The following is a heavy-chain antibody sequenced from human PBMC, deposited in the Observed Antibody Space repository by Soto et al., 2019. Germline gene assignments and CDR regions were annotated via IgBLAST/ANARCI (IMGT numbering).Heavy chain of an antibody. J-gene: IGHJ3*02. D-gene: IGHD5-12*01. CDR3: AKAVATILGCAFDI. CDR2: TSYDGSDK. CDR1: GFTFTSYG. Sequence: PGGSLRLSCAASGFTFTSYGMHWVRQAPGEGLEWVAVTSYDGSDKYYADSVKGRFTISRDNSRNTLFLQMNSLRVEDTAVYYCAKAVATILGCAFDIWGRGTVVTVSS. V-gene: IGHV3-30*18.